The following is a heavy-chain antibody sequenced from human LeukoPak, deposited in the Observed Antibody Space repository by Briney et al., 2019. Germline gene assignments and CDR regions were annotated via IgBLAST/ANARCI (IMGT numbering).Heavy chain of an antibody. D-gene: IGHD2-2*01. CDR2: INPNSGGT. J-gene: IGHJ5*02. CDR1: GYTFTGYY. Sequence: ASVKVSCKASGYTFTGYYMHWVRQAPGQGLEWMGWINPNSGGTNYAQKFQGRVTMTRDTSISTAYMELSRLGSDDTAVYYCARTKPVVPAARINWFDPWGQGTLVTVSS. CDR3: ARTKPVVPAARINWFDP. V-gene: IGHV1-2*02.